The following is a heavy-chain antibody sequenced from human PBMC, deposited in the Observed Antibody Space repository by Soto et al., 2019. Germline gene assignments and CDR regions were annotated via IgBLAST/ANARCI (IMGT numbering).Heavy chain of an antibody. CDR3: ARERGRITDY. V-gene: IGHV3-43*01. J-gene: IGHJ4*02. Sequence: EVQLVESGGVVVQPGDSLRLSCAASGFTFDDYAMHWVRQTPGKGLEWVSLITWDGGSTFYAHSVRGRFTISRDNNKHSLSLQMTSLRTEDTALYYCARERGRITDYWGQGTLVTVSS. D-gene: IGHD1-20*01. CDR1: GFTFDDYA. CDR2: ITWDGGST.